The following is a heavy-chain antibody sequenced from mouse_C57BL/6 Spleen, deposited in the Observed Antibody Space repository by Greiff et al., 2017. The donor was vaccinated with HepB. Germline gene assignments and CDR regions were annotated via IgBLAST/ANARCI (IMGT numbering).Heavy chain of an antibody. D-gene: IGHD1-1*01. J-gene: IGHJ2*01. CDR1: GYTFTDYN. CDR3: ARRTMTKVVATGGFDY. V-gene: IGHV1-18*01. Sequence: EVQLQQSGPELVKPGASVKIPCKASGYTFTDYNMDWVKQSHGKSLEWIGDINPNNGGTIYNQKFKGKATLTVDKSSSTAYMELRSLTSEDTAVYYCARRTMTKVVATGGFDYWGQGTTLTVSS. CDR2: INPNNGGT.